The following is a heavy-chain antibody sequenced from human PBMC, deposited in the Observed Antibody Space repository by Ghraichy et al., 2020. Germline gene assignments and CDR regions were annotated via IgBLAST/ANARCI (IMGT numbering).Heavy chain of an antibody. Sequence: GGSLRLSCAASGFTFSSYWMHWVRQAPGKGLVWVSRINSDGSNTVYDDSVKGRFTISRDNAKNTLYLQMNSLRAEDTAVYYCARGGVGVTTDFDYWGQGTLVTVSS. J-gene: IGHJ4*02. CDR2: INSDGSNT. V-gene: IGHV3-74*01. CDR3: ARGGVGVTTDFDY. D-gene: IGHD2-21*02. CDR1: GFTFSSYW.